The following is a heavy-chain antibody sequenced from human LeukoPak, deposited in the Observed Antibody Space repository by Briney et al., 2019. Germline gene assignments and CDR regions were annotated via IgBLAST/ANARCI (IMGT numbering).Heavy chain of an antibody. CDR1: GFTFGDHA. CDR2: IRSKTYGGTT. V-gene: IGHV3-49*04. J-gene: IGHJ6*02. CDR3: TSGPIQQWLYYGMDV. D-gene: IGHD5-18*01. Sequence: QPGRSLRLSCTASGFTFGDHAMSWVRQAPGKGLEWVGFIRSKTYGGTTEYAASVKGRFTISRDDSKSIAYLQMNSLKTEDTAVYYCTSGPIQQWLYYGMDVWGQGTTVTVSS.